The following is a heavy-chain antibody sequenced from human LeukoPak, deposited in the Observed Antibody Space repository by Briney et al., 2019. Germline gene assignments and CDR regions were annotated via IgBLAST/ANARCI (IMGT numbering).Heavy chain of an antibody. D-gene: IGHD6-13*01. CDR3: ATGPYSSSYDLDY. CDR2: FDPEDGET. J-gene: IGHJ4*02. V-gene: IGHV1-24*01. Sequence: GASVKVSCKVSGYTLTELSMHWVRQAPGRGLEWMGGFDPEDGETIYAQKFQGRVTMTEDTSTDTAHMELSSLRSEDTAVYYCATGPYSSSYDLDYWGQGTLVTVSS. CDR1: GYTLTELS.